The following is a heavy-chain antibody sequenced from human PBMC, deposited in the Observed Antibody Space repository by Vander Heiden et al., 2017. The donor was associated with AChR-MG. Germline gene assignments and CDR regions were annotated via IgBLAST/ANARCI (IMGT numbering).Heavy chain of an antibody. CDR1: GFTFSRYS. Sequence: EVQLVESGGGLVKPGGSMRLCCAASGFTFSRYSMNWVRQAPGKGLEWVSSISSSSSYIYYGDSVKGRFTISRDNAKNSLDLQMSSLRAEDTAVYYCARVGGNYPLSAFDIWGQGTMVSVSS. CDR2: ISSSSSYI. D-gene: IGHD1-26*01. CDR3: ARVGGNYPLSAFDI. J-gene: IGHJ3*02. V-gene: IGHV3-21*06.